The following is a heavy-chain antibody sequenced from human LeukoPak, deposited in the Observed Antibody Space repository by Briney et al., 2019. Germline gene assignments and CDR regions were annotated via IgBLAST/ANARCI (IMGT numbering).Heavy chain of an antibody. V-gene: IGHV4-59*08. Sequence: SETLSLTCTVSGVPIDNYYWTWIRQPPGKRLEWVGYVYSSGNTNYNPSLKSRVTISVDTSKKQFSLKLSSVTAAGTALYYCARQWGTRFDVWGQGTMVAVSS. CDR2: VYSSGNT. J-gene: IGHJ3*01. CDR1: GVPIDNYY. D-gene: IGHD3-16*01. CDR3: ARQWGTRFDV.